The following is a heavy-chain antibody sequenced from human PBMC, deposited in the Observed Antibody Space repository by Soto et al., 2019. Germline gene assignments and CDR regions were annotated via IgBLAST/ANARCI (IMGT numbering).Heavy chain of an antibody. CDR2: IGSGPDDS. J-gene: IGHJ3*01. D-gene: IGHD2-8*01. Sequence: EVKLLESGGDLVQPGGSLRLSCAASGFTFSTYAMSWVRQAPGKGLEWVSSIGSGPDDSDSADSVKGRFIISGDNSKNIVSLQMESLRAEDTAIYYWAKDRMNHNGVWDPFDVWGQGTVITVSS. CDR3: AKDRMNHNGVWDPFDV. V-gene: IGHV3-23*01. CDR1: GFTFSTYA.